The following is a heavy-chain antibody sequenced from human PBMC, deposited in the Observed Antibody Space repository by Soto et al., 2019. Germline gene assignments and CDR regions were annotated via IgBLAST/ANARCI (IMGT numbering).Heavy chain of an antibody. CDR1: GYTFSTSG. CDR2: IRPDNGNR. V-gene: IGHV1-18*01. Sequence: ASVKVSCKTSGYTFSTSGFSWVRQAPGQGREWVGWIRPDNGNRKSAQRLQGRVTLTTDTSASTAYMELRSLTSDDTAMDYGARDTESKRYNDWGQGTMVTVSS. J-gene: IGHJ1*01. CDR3: ARDTESKRYND. D-gene: IGHD1-20*01.